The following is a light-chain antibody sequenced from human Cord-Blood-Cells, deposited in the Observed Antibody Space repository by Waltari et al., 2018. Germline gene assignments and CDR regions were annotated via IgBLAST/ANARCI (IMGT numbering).Light chain of an antibody. CDR3: QQRSNWAPLT. J-gene: IGKJ4*01. CDR2: DAS. Sequence: EIVLTQSPATLSLSPGERATLSCRASQSVSSYLAWYQQKPGQAPRLLSYDASNRATCIPARFSGSGSGTDFTLTISSLEPEDFAVYYCQQRSNWAPLTFGGGTKVEIK. V-gene: IGKV3-11*01. CDR1: QSVSSY.